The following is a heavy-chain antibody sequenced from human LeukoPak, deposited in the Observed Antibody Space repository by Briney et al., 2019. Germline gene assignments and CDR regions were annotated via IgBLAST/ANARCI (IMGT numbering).Heavy chain of an antibody. V-gene: IGHV3-74*01. CDR3: ARKGESGLYY. Sequence: SGGSLRLSCAASGFTFSSYWIHRVRQAPGKGLVWVSRINSDGSSTNYADSVKGRFTISRDNAKNTLYLQMNSLRAEDTAVYYCARKGESGLYYWGQGTLVTVSS. J-gene: IGHJ4*02. CDR1: GFTFSSYW. CDR2: INSDGSST. D-gene: IGHD3-16*01.